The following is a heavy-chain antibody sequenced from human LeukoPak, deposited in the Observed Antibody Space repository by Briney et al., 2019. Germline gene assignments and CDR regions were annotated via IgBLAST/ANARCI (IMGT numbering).Heavy chain of an antibody. CDR1: GYTFTGYY. CDR3: ARSGCSITSCYDYFDY. CDR2: INPNSGGT. D-gene: IGHD2-2*01. V-gene: IGHV1-2*02. Sequence: ASVKVSCKASGYTFTGYYMHWVRPAPGQGLAWMGWINPNSGGTNYAQKFQGRVTMTRDTSISTAYMELSRLRSDDTAVYYCARSGCSITSCYDYFDYWGQGTLVTVSS. J-gene: IGHJ4*02.